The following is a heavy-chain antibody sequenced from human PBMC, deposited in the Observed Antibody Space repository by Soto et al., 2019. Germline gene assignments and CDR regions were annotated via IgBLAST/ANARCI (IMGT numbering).Heavy chain of an antibody. CDR2: ISGYNGNT. J-gene: IGHJ6*02. Sequence: QVQLVQSRGEVKKPGASVKVSCKTSGYSFTTYGISWVRQAPGQGLEWMGWISGYNGNTNYAQKLKGRLTMTTDTSTSTAEMELRSRTSDDTAVYYCAREGPAPYYYYGMDVWGQGSTVTVSS. V-gene: IGHV1-18*01. CDR3: AREGPAPYYYYGMDV. CDR1: GYSFTTYG.